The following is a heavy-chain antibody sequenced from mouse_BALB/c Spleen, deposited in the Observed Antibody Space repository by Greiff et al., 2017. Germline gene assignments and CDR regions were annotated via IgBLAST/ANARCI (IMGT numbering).Heavy chain of an antibody. CDR2: IYPGDGDT. Sequence: VHLVESGAELVRPGSSVKISCKASGYAFSSYWMNWVKQRPGQGLEWIGQIYPGDGDTNYNGKFKGKATLTADKSSSTAYMQLSSLTSEDSAVYFCARGDYGSRAFDYWGQGTTLTVSS. CDR3: ARGDYGSRAFDY. V-gene: IGHV1-80*01. CDR1: GYAFSSYW. D-gene: IGHD1-1*01. J-gene: IGHJ2*01.